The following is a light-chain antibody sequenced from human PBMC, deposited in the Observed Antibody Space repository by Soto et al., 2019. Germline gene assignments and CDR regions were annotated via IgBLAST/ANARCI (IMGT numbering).Light chain of an antibody. J-gene: IGKJ1*01. CDR1: QSVSSSY. Sequence: IVLTQSPGTLALPSGERATLSCRASQSVSSSYLAWYQQKPGQAPGLLIYGASSRATGIPDRFSGSGSGTEFTLTISRLDPEDFAVYYCQQYGSSPQTFGQGTKVDIK. CDR3: QQYGSSPQT. V-gene: IGKV3-20*01. CDR2: GAS.